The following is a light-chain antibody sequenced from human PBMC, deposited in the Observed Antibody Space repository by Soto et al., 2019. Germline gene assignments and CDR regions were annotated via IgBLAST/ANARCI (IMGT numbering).Light chain of an antibody. CDR2: GAS. CDR3: QQCGSSSWT. CDR1: QSISSSY. Sequence: EIVLTQSPGTLSLSPGKRATLSCRASQSISSSYLARYQQRPGQAPRLLIYGASSRATGIPDRFSGSGSGTEFTLTISRLEPEDFAVYYCQQCGSSSWTFGQGTKV. V-gene: IGKV3-20*01. J-gene: IGKJ1*01.